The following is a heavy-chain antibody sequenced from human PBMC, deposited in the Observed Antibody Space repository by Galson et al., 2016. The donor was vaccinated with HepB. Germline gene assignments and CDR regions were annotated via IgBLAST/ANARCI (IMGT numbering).Heavy chain of an antibody. J-gene: IGHJ6*02. CDR3: ARRSRDYYHGMDV. V-gene: IGHV1-46*01. CDR1: GYIFTSQY. Sequence: SVKVSCKASGYIFTSQYIHWVRQAPGQGLEWMGVINPSGGSTNYAQKFQGRFTMTSDTSTSSVYTELSSLRSEDTAVYYCARRSRDYYHGMDVWGQGTTVTVSS. CDR2: INPSGGST.